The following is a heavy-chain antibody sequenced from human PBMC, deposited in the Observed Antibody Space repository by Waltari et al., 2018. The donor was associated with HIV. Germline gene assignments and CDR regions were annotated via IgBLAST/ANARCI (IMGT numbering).Heavy chain of an antibody. D-gene: IGHD4-4*01. CDR1: GGSISSSSYY. Sequence: QLQLQESGPGLVKPSETLSLTCTVSGGSISSSSYYWGWIRQPPGKGLEWIGSIYYSGSTYYNPSLKSRVTISVDTSKNQFSLKLSSVTAADTAVYYCARHLSYSNSPFDYWGQGTLVTVSS. CDR2: IYYSGST. J-gene: IGHJ4*02. V-gene: IGHV4-39*01. CDR3: ARHLSYSNSPFDY.